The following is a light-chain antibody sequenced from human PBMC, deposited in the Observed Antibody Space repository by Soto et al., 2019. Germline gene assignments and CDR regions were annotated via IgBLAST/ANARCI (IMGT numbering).Light chain of an antibody. Sequence: QSALAQPASVSGSPEQSITISCTGTSSDVAFYNHVSWYQQHPGKAPKLLIYEVNNRPSGVSHRFSGSKSGNTASLTISGLQAEDEADYYCSSFASTHTYVFGTGTMV. J-gene: IGLJ1*01. V-gene: IGLV2-14*01. CDR3: SSFASTHTYV. CDR1: SSDVAFYNH. CDR2: EVN.